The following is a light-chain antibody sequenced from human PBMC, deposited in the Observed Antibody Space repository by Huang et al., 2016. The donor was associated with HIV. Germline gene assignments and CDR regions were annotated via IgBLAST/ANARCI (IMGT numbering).Light chain of an antibody. CDR3: QQCDNWPLT. CDR2: GAS. CDR1: HSVSSN. V-gene: IGKV3-15*01. Sequence: ERVMTQSPATLSVAPGERVTLSCRASHSVSSNLAWYQQKPGQAPRLLIHGASTRATGIPARFSGSGSGTEFTLAISSLQSEDSGVYFCQQCDNWPLTFGQGTRLEIK. J-gene: IGKJ5*01.